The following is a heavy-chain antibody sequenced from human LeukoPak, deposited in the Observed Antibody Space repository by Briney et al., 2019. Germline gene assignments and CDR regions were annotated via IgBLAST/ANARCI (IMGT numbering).Heavy chain of an antibody. CDR1: GFTFSSYA. D-gene: IGHD4/OR15-4a*01. CDR3: AKNGASPCYSHLDS. Sequence: GGSLRLSCAASGFTFSSYAMSWVRQAPGKGLEWVSGTSGSGGSTYYADSVKGWFTISTDNSKNTLYLQMNSLRVEDTAVYYCAKNGASPCYSHLDSWGPGTLVTVSS. CDR2: TSGSGGST. V-gene: IGHV3-23*01. J-gene: IGHJ4*02.